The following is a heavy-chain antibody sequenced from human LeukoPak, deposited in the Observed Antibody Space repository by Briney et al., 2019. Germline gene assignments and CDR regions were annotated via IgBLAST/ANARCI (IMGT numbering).Heavy chain of an antibody. CDR3: AASPDYYDSSGYSYYFDY. CDR2: IVVGSGNT. J-gene: IGHJ4*02. CDR1: GFTFTSSA. D-gene: IGHD3-22*01. Sequence: GASVKVSCKASGFTFTSSAVQWVRQARGQRLEWIGWIVVGSGNTNYAQKFQERVTITRDMSTSTAYMELSSLRSEDTAVYYCAASPDYYDSSGYSYYFDYSGQGTLVTVSS. V-gene: IGHV1-58*01.